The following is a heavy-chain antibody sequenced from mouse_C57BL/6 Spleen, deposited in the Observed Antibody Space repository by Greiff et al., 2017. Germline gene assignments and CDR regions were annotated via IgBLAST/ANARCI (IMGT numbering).Heavy chain of an antibody. Sequence: QVQLQQSGPELVKPGASVKISCKASGYAFSSSWMNWVKQRPGKGLEWIGRIYPGDGDTNYNGKFKGKATLTADKSSSTAYMQLSSLTSEDSAVYVCARRDYGSSSSMDYWGQGTSVTVSS. CDR1: GYAFSSSW. V-gene: IGHV1-82*01. CDR3: ARRDYGSSSSMDY. CDR2: IYPGDGDT. J-gene: IGHJ4*01. D-gene: IGHD1-1*01.